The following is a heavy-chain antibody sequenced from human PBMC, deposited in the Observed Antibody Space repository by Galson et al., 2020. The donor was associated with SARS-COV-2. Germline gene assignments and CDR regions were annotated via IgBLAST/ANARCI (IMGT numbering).Heavy chain of an antibody. Sequence: SQTLSLTCTVSGGSISSYYWSWIRQPPGKGLEWLGYIYYSGSTNYHPSLKSRVTISVDTSKNQFSLKLSSVTAADTAVYYCARRAITIFGGDYGMDVWGQGTTVTVSS. J-gene: IGHJ6*02. CDR2: IYYSGST. CDR3: ARRAITIFGGDYGMDV. D-gene: IGHD3-3*01. CDR1: GGSISSYY. V-gene: IGHV4-59*08.